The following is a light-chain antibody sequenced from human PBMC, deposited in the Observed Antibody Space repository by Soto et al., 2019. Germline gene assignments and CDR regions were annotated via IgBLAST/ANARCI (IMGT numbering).Light chain of an antibody. V-gene: IGKV3-20*01. CDR3: QQYGGSPQT. CDR1: QSVSNY. CDR2: GAS. Sequence: EIALTQSPGTLSLSPGERATLSCRARQSVSNYLAWYQQKPGQAPRLLIYGASSRATGIPDRFSGSGSGTDFTLTISRLEPEDFAVYYCQQYGGSPQTFGQGTKV. J-gene: IGKJ1*01.